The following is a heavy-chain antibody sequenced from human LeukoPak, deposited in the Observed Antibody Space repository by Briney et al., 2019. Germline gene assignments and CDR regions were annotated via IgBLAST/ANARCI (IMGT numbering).Heavy chain of an antibody. CDR2: IYYSGST. Sequence: SETLSLTCTVSGGSISDYSWSWIRQPPGKGLEWIGNIYYSGSTNYNPSLKSRVTISVDTSKNQFSLKLSSVTAADTAVYYCARAGSSWDAFDIWGQGTMVTVSS. CDR1: GGSISDYS. V-gene: IGHV4-59*01. J-gene: IGHJ3*02. D-gene: IGHD6-13*01. CDR3: ARAGSSWDAFDI.